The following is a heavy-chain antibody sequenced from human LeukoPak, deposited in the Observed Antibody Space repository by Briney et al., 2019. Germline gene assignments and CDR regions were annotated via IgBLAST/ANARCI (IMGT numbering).Heavy chain of an antibody. CDR3: ARLYSSGWLLDY. J-gene: IGHJ4*02. D-gene: IGHD6-19*01. V-gene: IGHV3-11*04. CDR1: GVTFEDYY. Sequence: GGSLRLSCKGSGVTFEDYYLSWIRQAPGKGLEWVSYISSSSSTIYYADSVKGRFTISRDNAKNSLYLQMNSLRAEDTAVYYCARLYSSGWLLDYWGQGTLVTVSS. CDR2: ISSSSSTI.